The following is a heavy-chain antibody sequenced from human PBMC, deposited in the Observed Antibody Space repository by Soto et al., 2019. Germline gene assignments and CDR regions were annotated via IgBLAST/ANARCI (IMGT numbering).Heavy chain of an antibody. Sequence: QVQLVESGGGVVQPGRSLRLSCAVSGFTFSSHGMHWVRQAPGKGREWVAIIWFDGSNKYYADSVKGRFTISRDNSKNTLYLQMNSLRAEDTALYYCARDLRDLGELSLTGGDYWGQGTLVTVSS. CDR3: ARDLRDLGELSLTGGDY. CDR2: IWFDGSNK. CDR1: GFTFSSHG. J-gene: IGHJ4*02. V-gene: IGHV3-33*01. D-gene: IGHD3-16*02.